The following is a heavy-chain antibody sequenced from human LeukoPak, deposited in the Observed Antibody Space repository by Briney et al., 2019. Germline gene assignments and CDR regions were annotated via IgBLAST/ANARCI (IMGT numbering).Heavy chain of an antibody. V-gene: IGHV1-8*01. J-gene: IGHJ3*02. Sequence: GASVKVSCKASGYTFTSYDINWVRQATGQGLEWMGWMNPNSGNTGYAQKFQGRVTMTRNTSISTAYMELSSLRSEDTAVYYCALGYYDSNGDAFDIWGQGTMVTVSS. CDR2: MNPNSGNT. CDR3: ALGYYDSNGDAFDI. D-gene: IGHD3-22*01. CDR1: GYTFTSYD.